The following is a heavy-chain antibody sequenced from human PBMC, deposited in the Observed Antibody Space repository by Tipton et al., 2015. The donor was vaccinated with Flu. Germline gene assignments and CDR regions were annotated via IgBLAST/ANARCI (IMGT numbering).Heavy chain of an antibody. CDR3: ARGPQVPVWPYYYGMDV. Sequence: SLRLSCAASGFTVTSSYMSWVRQAQGKGLDWGSVIYGGGTTDYADSVKGRLTISRDKSKTALYLQMSSLRAEDTAVYYCARGPQVPVWPYYYGMDVWGQGTAVTVSS. V-gene: IGHV3-53*01. CDR1: GFTVTSSY. CDR2: IYGGGTT. J-gene: IGHJ6*02. D-gene: IGHD2-2*01.